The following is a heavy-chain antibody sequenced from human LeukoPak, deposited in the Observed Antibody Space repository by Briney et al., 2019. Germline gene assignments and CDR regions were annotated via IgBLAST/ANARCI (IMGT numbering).Heavy chain of an antibody. D-gene: IGHD7-27*01. Sequence: GGSLRLSCAASGFAFSTYGMSSVRQAPGKGPEWVSAISGSGAGTYYADSMKGRFTISRDNSKNTLYLQINSLRAEDTALYYCAKDLSWGLDYWGLGTLVTVSS. CDR3: AKDLSWGLDY. J-gene: IGHJ4*02. V-gene: IGHV3-23*01. CDR1: GFAFSTYG. CDR2: ISGSGAGT.